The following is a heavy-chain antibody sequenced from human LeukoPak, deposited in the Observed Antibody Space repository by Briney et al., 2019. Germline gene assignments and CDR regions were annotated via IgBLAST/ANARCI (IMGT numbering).Heavy chain of an antibody. V-gene: IGHV3-7*01. CDR3: ARAGGLDY. CDR1: GFGLSSHW. J-gene: IGHJ4*02. CDR2: IKPDGSEK. D-gene: IGHD6-25*01. Sequence: GGSLRLSCAASGFGLSSHWMTWVRQAPGKGLEWVANIKPDGSEKNYVDPVKGRFTISRDNAKNSLYLQMNNLRAEDTAVYYCARAGGLDYWGQGTLVTVSS.